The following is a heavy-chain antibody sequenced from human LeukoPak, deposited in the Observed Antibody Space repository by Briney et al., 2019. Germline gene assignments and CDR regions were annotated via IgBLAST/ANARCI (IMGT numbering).Heavy chain of an antibody. D-gene: IGHD2-2*01. CDR2: INPNNGGP. CDR3: TRDHCSFANCYEDYYHGMDV. J-gene: IGHJ6*02. CDR1: GYTFTDYY. V-gene: IGHV1-2*02. Sequence: GASVKVSCKASGYTFTDYYVHWVRQAPGQGLEWMGWINPNNGGPTYAQNFQGRVTMTRDTSIGTVYMELRRLRSDDSAIYYCTRDHCSFANCYEDYYHGMDVWGQGTTVTVSS.